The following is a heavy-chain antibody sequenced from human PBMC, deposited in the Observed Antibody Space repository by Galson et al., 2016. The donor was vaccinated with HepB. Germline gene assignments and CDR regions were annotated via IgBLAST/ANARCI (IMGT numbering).Heavy chain of an antibody. CDR3: ARSGETYTSSSYFFDS. J-gene: IGHJ4*02. CDR2: ISNAGSYR. Sequence: SLRLSCAGSGFVFSAYGFNWIRQAPGKGLEWVSSISNAGSYRHYTDSVKGRFTISRDNDKHSLFLQMNSLRAEDTAVYYCARSGETYTSSSYFFDSCGQGTLVAGSS. CDR1: GFVFSAYG. D-gene: IGHD6-6*01. V-gene: IGHV3-21*01.